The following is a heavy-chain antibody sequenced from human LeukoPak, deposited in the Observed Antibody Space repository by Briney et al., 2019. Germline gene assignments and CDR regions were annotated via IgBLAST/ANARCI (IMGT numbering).Heavy chain of an antibody. CDR3: ARDRITMVQGVILSWYFDL. Sequence: PGGSLRLSCAASGFTFSSYWMSWVRQAPGKGLEWVANIKQDGSEKYYVDPVKGRFTISRDNAKNSLYLQMNSLRAEDTAVYYCARDRITMVQGVILSWYFDLWGRGTLVTVSS. V-gene: IGHV3-7*01. CDR1: GFTFSSYW. CDR2: IKQDGSEK. D-gene: IGHD3-10*01. J-gene: IGHJ2*01.